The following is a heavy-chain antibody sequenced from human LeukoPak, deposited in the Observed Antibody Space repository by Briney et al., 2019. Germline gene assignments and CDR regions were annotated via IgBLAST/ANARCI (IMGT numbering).Heavy chain of an antibody. V-gene: IGHV4-34*01. CDR1: GGSFSGYY. Sequence: SETLSLTCAVYGGSFSGYYWSWIRQPPGKGLEWIGEINHSGSTNYNPSLKSRVTISVDTSKNQFSLKLSSVTAADTAVYYCARGDIVVVPAARVYYHYMDVWGKGTTVTVSS. J-gene: IGHJ6*03. D-gene: IGHD2-2*01. CDR3: ARGDIVVVPAARVYYHYMDV. CDR2: INHSGST.